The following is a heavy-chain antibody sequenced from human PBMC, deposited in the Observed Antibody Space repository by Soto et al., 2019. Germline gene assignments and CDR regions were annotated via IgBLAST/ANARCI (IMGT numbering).Heavy chain of an antibody. V-gene: IGHV3-74*01. CDR3: ATLNSFGADY. CDR1: GFTFSSYW. D-gene: IGHD3-3*01. CDR2: IVGDGSFT. Sequence: PGGSLRLSCTASGFTFSSYWMHWVRQAPGEGLVWVSHIVGDGSFTVYAASVKGRFTISRDNAKNTVYLQMNSLRAEDTAVYYCATLNSFGADYWGQGTLVTVSS. J-gene: IGHJ4*02.